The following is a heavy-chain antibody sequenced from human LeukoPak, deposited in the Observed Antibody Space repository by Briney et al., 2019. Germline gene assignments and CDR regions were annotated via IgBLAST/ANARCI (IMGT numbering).Heavy chain of an antibody. D-gene: IGHD1-1*01. CDR3: ARDPSLTTYYMDV. Sequence: GASVKISCKASGYTFTGYYMHWVRQAPGQGLEWTGWINPNSGGTNYAQKFQGRVTMTRDTSISTAYMELSRLRSDDTAVYYCARDPSLTTYYMDVWGKGTTVTISS. J-gene: IGHJ6*03. V-gene: IGHV1-2*02. CDR1: GYTFTGYY. CDR2: INPNSGGT.